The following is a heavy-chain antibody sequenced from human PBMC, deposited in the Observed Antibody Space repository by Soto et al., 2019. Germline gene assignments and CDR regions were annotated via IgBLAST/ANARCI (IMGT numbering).Heavy chain of an antibody. V-gene: IGHV4-34*01. D-gene: IGHD6-13*01. CDR1: GGSFSGYY. Sequence: SETLSLTCAVYGGSFSGYYWSWIRQPPGKGLEWIGEINHSGSTNYNPSLKSRVTISVDTSKNQFSLKLSSVTAADTAVYYCARGSRIAAYGMDVWGQGTMVTVSS. J-gene: IGHJ6*02. CDR3: ARGSRIAAYGMDV. CDR2: INHSGST.